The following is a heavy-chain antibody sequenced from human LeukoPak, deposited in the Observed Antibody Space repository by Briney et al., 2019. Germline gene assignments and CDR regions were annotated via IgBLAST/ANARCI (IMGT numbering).Heavy chain of an antibody. CDR3: AREGRDGAYDYRLDY. J-gene: IGHJ4*02. CDR2: ISYDGSNK. Sequence: GGSLRLSCAASGFTFSSYAMHWVRQAPGKGLEWVAVISYDGSNKYYADSVKGRFTISRDNSKNTLYLQMNSLRAEDTAVYYCAREGRDGAYDYRLDYWGQGTLVTVSS. CDR1: GFTFSSYA. D-gene: IGHD4-11*01. V-gene: IGHV3-30-3*01.